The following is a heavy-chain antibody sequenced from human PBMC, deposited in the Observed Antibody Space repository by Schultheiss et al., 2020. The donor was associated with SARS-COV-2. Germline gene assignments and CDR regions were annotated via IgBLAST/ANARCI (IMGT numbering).Heavy chain of an antibody. CDR3: ATQRWGDRCWFDP. J-gene: IGHJ5*02. Sequence: GESLKISCAASGFTFSSYGMHWVRQAPGKGLEWVSYISSSSSTIYYADSVKGRFTISRDNAKNSLYLQMNSLRAEDTAVYYCATQRWGDRCWFDPWGQGTLVTVSS. CDR2: ISSSSSTI. CDR1: GFTFSSYG. V-gene: IGHV3-48*01. D-gene: IGHD5-24*01.